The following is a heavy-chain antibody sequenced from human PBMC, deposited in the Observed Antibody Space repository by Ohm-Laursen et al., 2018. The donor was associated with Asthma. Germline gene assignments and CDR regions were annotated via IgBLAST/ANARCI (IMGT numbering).Heavy chain of an antibody. Sequence: SLRLSCTASGFTFSSYSINWVRQAPGKGLEWVSAISGSGGSTYYADSVKGRFTISRDNSKNTLYLQMNSLRAEDTAVYYCAKGEWLSFSAYYGMDVWGQGTTVTVSS. J-gene: IGHJ6*02. CDR1: GFTFSSYS. V-gene: IGHV3-23*01. D-gene: IGHD6-19*01. CDR2: ISGSGGST. CDR3: AKGEWLSFSAYYGMDV.